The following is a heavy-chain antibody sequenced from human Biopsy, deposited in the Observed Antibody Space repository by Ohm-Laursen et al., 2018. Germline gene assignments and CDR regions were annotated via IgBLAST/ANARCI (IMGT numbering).Heavy chain of an antibody. Sequence: ASVKVSCKASAYSFGNHRIHWVRQAPGQGLEWMGWIDPKSGGTNYAQKFQGRVTMTRDTSISTTYMELRRLTSDDTAVFYCARELGDFWGGRQFDFWGQGTLVTVSS. CDR1: AYSFGNHR. CDR2: IDPKSGGT. CDR3: ARELGDFWGGRQFDF. D-gene: IGHD3-3*01. J-gene: IGHJ5*01. V-gene: IGHV1-2*02.